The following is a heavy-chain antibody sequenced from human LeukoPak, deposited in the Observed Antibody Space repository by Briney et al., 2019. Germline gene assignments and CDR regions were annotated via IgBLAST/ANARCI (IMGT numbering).Heavy chain of an antibody. CDR1: GCTFSCYG. V-gene: IGHV3-30*18. D-gene: IGHD1-26*01. CDR2: ISYDGSNK. J-gene: IGHJ4*02. Sequence: GGCMRLSCAASGCTFSCYGMHWVRQAPGKGLEWVAVISYDGSNKYYADSVKGRFTISRDNSKNTLYLQMNSLRAEDTAVYYCAKICGSYQVVFDYWGQGTLVTVSS. CDR3: AKICGSYQVVFDY.